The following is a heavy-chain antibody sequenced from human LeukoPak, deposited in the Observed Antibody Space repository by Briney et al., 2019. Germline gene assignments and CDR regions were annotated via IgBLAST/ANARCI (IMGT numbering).Heavy chain of an antibody. Sequence: SQTLSLTCAISGDSVSSNSAAWNWIRQSPSRGLEWLGRTYYRSKWSDDYAVSVKSRITINPDTSKNQFSLHLNSMTPEDTAIYYCARVRVTTTANYYYYYIDVWGEGTTVTVSS. V-gene: IGHV6-1*01. CDR2: TYYRSKWSD. D-gene: IGHD4-17*01. J-gene: IGHJ6*03. CDR1: GDSVSSNSAA. CDR3: ARVRVTTTANYYYYYIDV.